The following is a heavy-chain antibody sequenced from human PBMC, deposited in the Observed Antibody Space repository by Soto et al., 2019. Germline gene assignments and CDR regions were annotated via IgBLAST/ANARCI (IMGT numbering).Heavy chain of an antibody. J-gene: IGHJ5*02. CDR3: ARVSFDHYVHWFDP. D-gene: IGHD3-9*01. V-gene: IGHV6-1*01. CDR1: GDSVSSKTAA. Sequence: PSQTLSLTSAISGDSVSSKTAAWNWIRQSPSRGLEWLGRTYFRSRWYNDYAISVKSRITINPDTSKNQFSLLLNSVTPEDTAVYYCARVSFDHYVHWFDPWGQGTLVTVS. CDR2: TYFRSRWYN.